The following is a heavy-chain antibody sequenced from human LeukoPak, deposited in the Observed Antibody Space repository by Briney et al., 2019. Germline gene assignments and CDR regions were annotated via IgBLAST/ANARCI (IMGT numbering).Heavy chain of an antibody. D-gene: IGHD4-23*01. V-gene: IGHV1-3*01. Sequence: ASVKVSCTASGYTFTSYAMHWVRQAPRQRLEWMGWINAGNGNTKYSLKFQGRVTITRDTSASTAYMELSSLRSEDTAVYYCARNAYGGNLNWFDPWGQGTLVTVSS. CDR2: INAGNGNT. J-gene: IGHJ5*02. CDR1: GYTFTSYA. CDR3: ARNAYGGNLNWFDP.